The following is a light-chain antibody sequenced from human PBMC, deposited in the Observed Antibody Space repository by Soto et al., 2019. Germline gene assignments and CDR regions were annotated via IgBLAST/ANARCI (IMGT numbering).Light chain of an antibody. CDR3: MQTLQTLGVT. J-gene: IGKJ4*01. CDR2: LGS. V-gene: IGKV2-28*01. CDR1: QSLLHSNGYNY. Sequence: DIVMTQSPLSLPVTPGEPASISCRSSQSLLHSNGYNYLDWYLQKPGQSPQLLIDLGSIRASGVPDRFSGSGSGTDFTLKISRVEAEDVGVYYCMQTLQTLGVTFGGGTKVEIK.